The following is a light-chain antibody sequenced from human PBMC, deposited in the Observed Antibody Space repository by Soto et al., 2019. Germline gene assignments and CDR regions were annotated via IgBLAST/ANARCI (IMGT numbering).Light chain of an antibody. CDR1: QSISSW. CDR2: DAS. CDR3: QQYNSYSTAWT. V-gene: IGKV1-5*01. Sequence: DIQMTQSPSTLSASVGARVTITCRASQSISSWLAWYQQKPGKAPKLLIYDASSLESGVPSRFSGSGSGTEFTLTISSLQPDEFATYYCQQYNSYSTAWTFGQGTKVDI. J-gene: IGKJ1*01.